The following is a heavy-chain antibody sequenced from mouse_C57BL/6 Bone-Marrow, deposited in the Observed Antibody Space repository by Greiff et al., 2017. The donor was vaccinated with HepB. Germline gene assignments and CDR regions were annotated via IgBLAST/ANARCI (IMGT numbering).Heavy chain of an antibody. V-gene: IGHV2-6*01. CDR1: GFSLTSYG. J-gene: IGHJ3*01. CDR2: IWGVGST. D-gene: IGHD3-2*02. CDR3: ASSRQLRPFAY. Sequence: VKLKESGPGLVAPSQRLSITCTVSGFSLTSYGVDWVRQSPGKGLEWLGVIWGVGSTNYNSALKSRLSISKDNSKSQVFLKMNSLQTDDTAMYYCASSRQLRPFAYWGQGTLVTVSA.